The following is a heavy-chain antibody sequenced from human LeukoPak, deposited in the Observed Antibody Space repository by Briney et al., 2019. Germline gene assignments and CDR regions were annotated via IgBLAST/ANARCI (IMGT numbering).Heavy chain of an antibody. D-gene: IGHD3-10*01. J-gene: IGHJ4*02. CDR2: IYTSGST. Sequence: PSETLFLTCTVSGGSISSYYWSWIRQPAGKGLEWIGRIYTSGSTNYNPSLKSRVTMSVDTSKNQFSLKLSSVTAADTAVYYCARGHYGSGQYYFDYWGQGTLVTVSS. V-gene: IGHV4-4*07. CDR1: GGSISSYY. CDR3: ARGHYGSGQYYFDY.